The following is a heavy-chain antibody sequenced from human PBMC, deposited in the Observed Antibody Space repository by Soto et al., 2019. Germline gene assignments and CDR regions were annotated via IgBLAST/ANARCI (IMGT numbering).Heavy chain of an antibody. V-gene: IGHV3-30*18. Sequence: QVQLVESGGGVVQPGRSLRLSCAASGFTFSSYGMHWVRQAPGKGLEWVAVISYDGSNKYYADSVKGRFTISRDNSKNTLYLQMNSLRAEATAVYYCPKEFEYSSSSRHYYYYGMDVWGQGTTVTVSS. CDR1: GFTFSSYG. D-gene: IGHD6-6*01. J-gene: IGHJ6*02. CDR2: ISYDGSNK. CDR3: PKEFEYSSSSRHYYYYGMDV.